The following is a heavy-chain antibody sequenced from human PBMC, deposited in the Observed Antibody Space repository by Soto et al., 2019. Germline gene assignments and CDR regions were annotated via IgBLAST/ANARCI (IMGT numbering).Heavy chain of an antibody. CDR2: INPNSGGT. CDR3: ARPYSGSYYDWLDP. CDR1: GYTFTGYY. D-gene: IGHD1-26*01. V-gene: IGHV1-2*02. Sequence: ASVKVSCKASGYTFTGYYMHWVRQAPGQGLEWMGWINPNSGGTNYAQKFQGRVTMTRDTSISTAYMELSRLRSDDTAVYYCARPYSGSYYDWLDPCGQGPLVTVYS. J-gene: IGHJ5*02.